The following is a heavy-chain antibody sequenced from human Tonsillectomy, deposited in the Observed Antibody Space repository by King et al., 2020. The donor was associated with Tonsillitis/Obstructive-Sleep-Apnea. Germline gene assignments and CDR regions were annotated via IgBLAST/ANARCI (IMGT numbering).Heavy chain of an antibody. CDR1: GYTFTRYY. V-gene: IGHV1-46*01. J-gene: IGHJ4*02. Sequence: QLVQSGAEVKKPGASVKVSCKAYGYTFTRYYIHWVRQAPGQGLEWMGIINPSDGIKTYAQKFQGRVTMTRDTSTNTVHMELSSLRSEDTAMYYCARDDKDDRYFDYWGQGTLVTVSS. D-gene: IGHD2-15*01. CDR2: INPSDGIK. CDR3: ARDDKDDRYFDY.